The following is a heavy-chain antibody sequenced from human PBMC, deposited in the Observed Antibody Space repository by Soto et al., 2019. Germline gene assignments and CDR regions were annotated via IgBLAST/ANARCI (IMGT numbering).Heavy chain of an antibody. V-gene: IGHV4-4*02. J-gene: IGHJ4*02. CDR1: GGSISSSNW. CDR3: ARCIAAAGPIDY. D-gene: IGHD6-13*01. Sequence: QVQLQESGPGLVKPSGTLSLTCAVSGGSISSSNWWSWVRQPPGKGLEWIGEIYHSGSTNYNPSRKRRVTISVDKSMNRFALKLSSVTAADTAVYYCARCIAAAGPIDYWGQGTLVTVSS. CDR2: IYHSGST.